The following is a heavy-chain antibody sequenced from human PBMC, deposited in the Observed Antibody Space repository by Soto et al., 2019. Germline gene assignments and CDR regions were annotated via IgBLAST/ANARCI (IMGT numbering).Heavy chain of an antibody. CDR1: GFTFSSYA. Sequence: GGSLRLSCAASGFTFSSYAMHWVRQAPGKGLEWVAVISYDGSNKYYADSVKGRFTISRDNSKNTLYLQMNSLRAEDTAVYYCARDKGRSIAARGTSGGILFYWGQGTLVTVSS. CDR2: ISYDGSNK. V-gene: IGHV3-30-3*01. D-gene: IGHD6-6*01. J-gene: IGHJ4*02. CDR3: ARDKGRSIAARGTSGGILFY.